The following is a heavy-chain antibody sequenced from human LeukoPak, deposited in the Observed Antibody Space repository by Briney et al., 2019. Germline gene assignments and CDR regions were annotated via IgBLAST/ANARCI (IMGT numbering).Heavy chain of an antibody. CDR3: ARAGVTASFDY. V-gene: IGHV3-74*01. CDR1: GLTFSSHW. Sequence: GGSLRLSCATSGLTFSSHWMHWVRQAPGKGLVWVSRITNDGSSTTYADSVKGRFTISRDNAKNMLYLQVNSLRAEDTAVYYCARAGVTASFDYWGQGTLVTVSS. CDR2: ITNDGSST. D-gene: IGHD2-21*02. J-gene: IGHJ4*02.